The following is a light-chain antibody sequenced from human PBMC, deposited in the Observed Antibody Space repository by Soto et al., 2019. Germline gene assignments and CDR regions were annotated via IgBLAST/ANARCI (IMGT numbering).Light chain of an antibody. CDR1: SSDVGAYNF. V-gene: IGLV2-8*01. CDR2: EVT. CDR3: TSYAGYNNWV. Sequence: QSVLTQPPSASGSPGQSVTISCTGTSSDVGAYNFVSWFQQHPGKAPKLIIYEVTKRPSGVPDRFSGSKSGNTASLTVSGLQAEDEAHYHCTSYAGYNNWVFVGGTKLTVL. J-gene: IGLJ3*02.